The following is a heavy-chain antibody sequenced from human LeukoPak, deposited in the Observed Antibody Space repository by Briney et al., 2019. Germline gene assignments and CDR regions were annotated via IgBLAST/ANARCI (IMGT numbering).Heavy chain of an antibody. CDR3: ARGLRIAAAGSS. J-gene: IGHJ5*02. Sequence: GGSLRLSCAASGFTFCSYWMSWIRQAPGKGLEWVANIKQDGSEKYYVDSVKGRFTISRDNAKNSLYLQMNSLRAEDTAVYYCARGLRIAAAGSSWGQGTLVTVSS. CDR2: IKQDGSEK. V-gene: IGHV3-7*01. D-gene: IGHD6-13*01. CDR1: GFTFCSYW.